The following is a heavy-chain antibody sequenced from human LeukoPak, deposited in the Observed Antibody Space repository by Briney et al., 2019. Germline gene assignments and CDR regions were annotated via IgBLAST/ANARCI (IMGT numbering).Heavy chain of an antibody. J-gene: IGHJ4*02. CDR1: GFSFSSYA. CDR2: ISGSGNST. D-gene: IGHD3-10*01. CDR3: AKRPYYYGSGSYYPPFDY. V-gene: IGHV3-23*01. Sequence: GGSLRLSCAASGFSFSSYAMSWVRQAPGKGLEWVSAISGSGNSTYYADSVKGRFTISRDRSKNTLYMQMNRLRSEETAVYYFAKRPYYYGSGSYYPPFDYWGQGTLVTVSS.